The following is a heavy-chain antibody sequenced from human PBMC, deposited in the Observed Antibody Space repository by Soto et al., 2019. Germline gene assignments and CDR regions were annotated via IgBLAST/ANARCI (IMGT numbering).Heavy chain of an antibody. CDR1: GYTFTSYA. D-gene: IGHD4-4*01. V-gene: IGHV1-3*01. CDR2: INAGNGNT. J-gene: IGHJ6*02. CDR3: ASSYSTYAPIEYYYGGMDF. Sequence: ASVKVSCKASGYTFTSYALHWVRQAPGQRLEWMGWINAGNGNTKYSQKFQGRVTITRDTSASTAYMELSSLRSEDTAVYYCASSYSTYAPIEYYYGGMDFWGQGTTVTVSS.